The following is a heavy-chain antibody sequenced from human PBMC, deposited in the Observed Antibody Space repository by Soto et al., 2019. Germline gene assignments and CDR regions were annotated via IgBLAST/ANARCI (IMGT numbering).Heavy chain of an antibody. CDR3: ARDKITGLFDY. Sequence: SETLSLTCTVSGGSISSGGYSWTWIRQHPGKGLEWIGYIYYSGSTYYKPSLKSRVTISVDTSKNQLSLKLSSVTAADTAVYYCARDKITGLFDYWGQGPLVTVSS. CDR2: IYYSGST. J-gene: IGHJ4*02. CDR1: GGSISSGGYS. V-gene: IGHV4-31*03. D-gene: IGHD2-8*02.